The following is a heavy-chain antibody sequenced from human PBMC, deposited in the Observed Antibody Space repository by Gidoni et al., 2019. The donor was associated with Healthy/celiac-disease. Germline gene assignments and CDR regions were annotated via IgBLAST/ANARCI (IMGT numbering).Heavy chain of an antibody. CDR2: ISGSGGST. CDR1: GFTFSSYA. D-gene: IGHD2-8*01. CDR3: ARRPAEIVLMVYVGGGDWFDP. Sequence: EVQLLESGGGLVQPGGSLRLSCAASGFTFSSYAMSWVRQAPGKGLEGVSAISGSGGSTYYADSVKGRFTISRDNSKNTLYLQMNSLRAEDTAVYYCARRPAEIVLMVYVGGGDWFDPWGQGTLVTVSS. V-gene: IGHV3-23*01. J-gene: IGHJ5*02.